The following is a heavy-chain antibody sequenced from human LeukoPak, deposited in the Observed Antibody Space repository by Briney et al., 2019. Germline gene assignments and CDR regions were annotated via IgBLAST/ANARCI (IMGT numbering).Heavy chain of an antibody. CDR2: IRPDGNDK. CDR3: ARDRLVAVAGTGLSWFDP. J-gene: IGHJ5*02. CDR1: GFTFTKYW. D-gene: IGHD6-19*01. Sequence: PGGSLRLSCAASGFTFTKYWMSWVRQAPGRGLEWVANIRPDGNDKNYVDSVRGRFTISRDNAKNSLYLQMNSLRGEDTAVYYCARDRLVAVAGTGLSWFDPWGQGTLVTVSS. V-gene: IGHV3-7*01.